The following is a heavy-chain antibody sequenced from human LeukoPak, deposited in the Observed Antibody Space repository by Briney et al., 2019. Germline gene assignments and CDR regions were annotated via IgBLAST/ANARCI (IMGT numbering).Heavy chain of an antibody. J-gene: IGHJ4*02. D-gene: IGHD5-12*01. V-gene: IGHV4-39*01. CDR1: GGSIISSGDY. CDR2: IYYTGST. Sequence: PSETLSLTCTVSGGSIISSGDYWVWIRQPLGKGLEWIASIYYTGSTYYNPSLSGRVTISADTTRNQFSVNLRFVTAADTAVYYCVTRNVGYDTLGPNWGRGTLVTVSS. CDR3: VTRNVGYDTLGPN.